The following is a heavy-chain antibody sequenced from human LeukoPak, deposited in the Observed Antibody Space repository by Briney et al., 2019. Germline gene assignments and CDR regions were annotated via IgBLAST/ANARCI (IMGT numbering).Heavy chain of an antibody. CDR2: ISWNSGSI. D-gene: IGHD2-2*01. CDR3: GKGTVVVPAVADY. J-gene: IGHJ4*02. CDR1: GFTFDDYA. Sequence: GGSLRLSCAASGFTFDDYAMHWVRQAPGKGLEWVSGISWNSGSIGYADSVKGRFTISRDNSKNTLYLQMNSLRAEDTAVYYCGKGTVVVPAVADYWGQGTLVTVSS. V-gene: IGHV3-9*01.